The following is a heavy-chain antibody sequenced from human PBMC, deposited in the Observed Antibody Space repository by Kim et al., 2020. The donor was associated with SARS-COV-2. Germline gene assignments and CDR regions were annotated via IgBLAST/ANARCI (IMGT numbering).Heavy chain of an antibody. CDR1: NGSFSDSD. CDR3: SRGLNSVILAH. Sequence: SETLSLTCATSNGSFSDSDLTWIRQPPGKGLEWIGEITHSGIATYNPSLSSRISISVDTSKKLASLKLSSVTAADAATYYCSRGLNSVILAHWGQGTLVTVSS. CDR2: ITHSGIA. V-gene: IGHV4-34*01. D-gene: IGHD3-3*01. J-gene: IGHJ4*02.